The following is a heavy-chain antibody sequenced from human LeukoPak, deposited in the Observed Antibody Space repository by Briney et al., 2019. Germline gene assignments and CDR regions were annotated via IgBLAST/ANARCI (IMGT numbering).Heavy chain of an antibody. V-gene: IGHV3-9*01. D-gene: IGHD4-23*01. CDR1: GFTFDDYA. CDR2: ISWNSGSI. J-gene: IGHJ5*02. Sequence: PGRSLRLSCAASGFTFDDYAMHWVRQAPGKGLEWVSGISWNSGSIGYADSVKGRFTISRDNAKNSLYLQMNSLRAEDTAVYYCARSYVGGFWFDPWGQGTLVTVSS. CDR3: ARSYVGGFWFDP.